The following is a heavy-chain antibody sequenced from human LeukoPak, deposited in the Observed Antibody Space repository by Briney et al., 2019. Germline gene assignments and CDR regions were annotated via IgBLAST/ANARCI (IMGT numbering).Heavy chain of an antibody. Sequence: GEYRKISCKGSGYRFTSYWIGWVRQIPGKGLEWMAIIYPADSDIRYSPSFQGQVTISADKSISTAYLQWSSLKASDTAMYYCARSLTAAAGDYWGQGTLVTVSS. CDR2: IYPADSDI. CDR3: ARSLTAAAGDY. V-gene: IGHV5-51*01. J-gene: IGHJ4*02. CDR1: GYRFTSYW. D-gene: IGHD6-25*01.